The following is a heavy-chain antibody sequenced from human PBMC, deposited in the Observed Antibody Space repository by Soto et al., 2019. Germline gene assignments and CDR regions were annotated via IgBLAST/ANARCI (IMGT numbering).Heavy chain of an antibody. D-gene: IGHD4-4*01. J-gene: IGHJ3*01. Sequence: PGGSLRLSCAASGFTFSSYGMHWVRQAPGKGLEWGAVISYDGSNKYYAASVKGRFTIPRDNYKNTLYLQMNRLRAEDKAVDYCAKDLDYKGQHAFDLRGQGTMVTV. CDR2: ISYDGSNK. V-gene: IGHV3-30*18. CDR1: GFTFSSYG. CDR3: AKDLDYKGQHAFDL.